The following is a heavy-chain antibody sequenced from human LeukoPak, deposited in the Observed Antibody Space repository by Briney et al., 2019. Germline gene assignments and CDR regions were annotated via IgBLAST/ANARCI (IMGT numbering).Heavy chain of an antibody. J-gene: IGHJ3*02. D-gene: IGHD2-15*01. CDR3: AKDLDIVVVVAAPDAFDI. CDR1: GFTFSSYA. V-gene: IGHV3-23*01. Sequence: GGSLRLSCAASGFTFSSYAMSWVRQAPGKGLEWVSAISGSGGSTYYADSVKGRFTISRDNSKNTLYLQMNSLRAEDTAVYYCAKDLDIVVVVAAPDAFDIWGQGTMVTVSS. CDR2: ISGSGGST.